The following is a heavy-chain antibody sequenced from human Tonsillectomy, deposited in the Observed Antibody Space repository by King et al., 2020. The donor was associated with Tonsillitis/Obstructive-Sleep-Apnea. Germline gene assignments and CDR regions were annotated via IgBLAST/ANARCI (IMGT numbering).Heavy chain of an antibody. CDR2: INPSNGDT. CDR1: GYSFTGFY. J-gene: IGHJ5*02. CDR3: VRQKGNWNWLDP. D-gene: IGHD1-20*01. V-gene: IGHV1-2*06. Sequence: QLVQYGAGVTKPGASVKVSCKASGYSFTGFYMHWVRQAPGQGLEWLGRINPSNGDTNYAEKFQGRVTMTRDTSISTASMELRRLTSDDTAVYYCVRQKGNWNWLDPWGQGTLVTVSS.